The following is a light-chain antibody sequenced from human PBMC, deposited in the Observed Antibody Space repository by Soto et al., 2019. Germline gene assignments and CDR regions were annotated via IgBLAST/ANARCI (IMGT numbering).Light chain of an antibody. Sequence: QSVLTQPPSASGTPGQRVTISCSGSNSNIGSYYVYWYQHLPGTAPKLLIYRNNQRPSGVPDRFSGSKSGTSASLAISGLRSEDEADYYCAAWDDSLSGHVVFGGWTKLTVL. CDR1: NSNIGSYY. CDR3: AAWDDSLSGHVV. CDR2: RNN. J-gene: IGLJ2*01. V-gene: IGLV1-47*01.